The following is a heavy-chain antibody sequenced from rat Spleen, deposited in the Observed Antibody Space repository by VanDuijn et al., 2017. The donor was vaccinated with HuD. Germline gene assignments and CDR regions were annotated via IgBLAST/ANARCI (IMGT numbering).Heavy chain of an antibody. CDR1: GFTFSDYN. CDR2: INYDGSST. V-gene: IGHV5-7*01. J-gene: IGHJ4*01. Sequence: EVQLVESGGGLVQPGRSLKLSCAASGFTFSDYNMAWVRQAPKKGLEWVATINYDGSSTYYRDSVKGRFTISRDNAKSTLYLQMDSLRSEDTATYYCERHGWGYGVMDAWGQGASVTVSS. CDR3: ERHGWGYGVMDA. D-gene: IGHD4-3*01.